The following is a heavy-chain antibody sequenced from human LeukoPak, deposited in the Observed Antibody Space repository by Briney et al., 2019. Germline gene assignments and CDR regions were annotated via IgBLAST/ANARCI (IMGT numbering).Heavy chain of an antibody. J-gene: IGHJ4*02. V-gene: IGHV1-46*01. CDR2: INPSVGGT. CDR3: ASRLITAGADY. Sequence: ASVKVSCKASGYTFSTYDIHWVRQAPGQGLEWVAIINPSVGGTSFAPQFQGRVTMTRDTSTSTVYMELSSLISEDTAVYYCASRLITAGADYWGQGTLVTVAS. D-gene: IGHD3-16*01. CDR1: GYTFSTYD.